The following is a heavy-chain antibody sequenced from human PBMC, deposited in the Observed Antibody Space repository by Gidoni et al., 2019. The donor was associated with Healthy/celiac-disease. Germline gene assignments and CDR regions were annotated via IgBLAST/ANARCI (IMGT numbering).Heavy chain of an antibody. Sequence: QVQLVQSGAEVKKPGASVKVSCKASGYTFTSYYMHWVRQAPGQGLEWMGIINPSGGSTSYAQKFQGRVTMTRDTSTSTVYMELSSLRSEDTAVYYCARDGALAAAAHYYYYMDVWGKGTTVTVSS. D-gene: IGHD6-13*01. CDR3: ARDGALAAAAHYYYYMDV. CDR1: GYTFTSYY. V-gene: IGHV1-46*01. CDR2: INPSGGST. J-gene: IGHJ6*03.